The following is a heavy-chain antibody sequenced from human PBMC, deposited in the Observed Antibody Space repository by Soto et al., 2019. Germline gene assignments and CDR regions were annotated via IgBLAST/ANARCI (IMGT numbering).Heavy chain of an antibody. Sequence: QLVQSGAEVKKPGSSVKVSCKAAGGAFSNHAISWVRQAPGQGLEWMGGIIRIFGTPIYAQEFKGRVTITADKSTSTEYMELSSLRYEDTAVYYCTRENKGDVYRYGPYPYYYCSIDIWGQGTTVIVSS. CDR2: IIRIFGTP. D-gene: IGHD5-18*01. V-gene: IGHV1-69*06. CDR3: TRENKGDVYRYGPYPYYYCSIDI. J-gene: IGHJ6*02. CDR1: GGAFSNHA.